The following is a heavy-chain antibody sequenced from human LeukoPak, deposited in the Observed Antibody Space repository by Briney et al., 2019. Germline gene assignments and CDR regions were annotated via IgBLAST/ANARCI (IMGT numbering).Heavy chain of an antibody. CDR3: ARVSGLGYFDY. CDR2: INPKTGGT. J-gene: IGHJ4*02. D-gene: IGHD2/OR15-2a*01. V-gene: IGHV1-2*02. CDR1: GYTLTDYY. Sequence: ASVKVSCKSSGYTLTDYYMHWVRQAPGQGLEWMGWINPKTGGTNYAQKFQGRVTMTRDTSISTIRTAYMELSRLRSDDTAVYYCARVSGLGYFDYWGQGTLVTVSS.